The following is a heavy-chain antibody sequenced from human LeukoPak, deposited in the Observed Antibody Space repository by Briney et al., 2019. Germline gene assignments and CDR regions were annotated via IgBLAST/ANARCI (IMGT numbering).Heavy chain of an antibody. CDR3: AREATPYKSPYYYYYMDV. D-gene: IGHD5-24*01. CDR2: IYYSGST. CDR1: GGSISSGSYF. J-gene: IGHJ6*03. V-gene: IGHV4-31*03. Sequence: PSETLSLTCTVSGGSISSGSYFWGWLRQPPGKGLEWIGYIYYSGSTSYNPSLKGRVTMSVDTSKSQFSLRLSSVTAADTAVYYCAREATPYKSPYYYYYMDVWGKGTSVTVSS.